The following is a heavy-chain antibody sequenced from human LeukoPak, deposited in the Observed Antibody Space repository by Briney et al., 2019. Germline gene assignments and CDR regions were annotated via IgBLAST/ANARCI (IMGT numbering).Heavy chain of an antibody. Sequence: ASVKVSFKASGYTFTGHYLHWVRQAPGQGLEWMGWLNPNTGDTLYIQKFQGRVTMTGDTSISTAYMELSSLMSDDTAVYYCTRIGLKTTGYYRLDYWGQGTLVTVSS. V-gene: IGHV1-2*02. CDR2: LNPNTGDT. D-gene: IGHD3-9*01. J-gene: IGHJ4*02. CDR3: TRIGLKTTGYYRLDY. CDR1: GYTFTGHY.